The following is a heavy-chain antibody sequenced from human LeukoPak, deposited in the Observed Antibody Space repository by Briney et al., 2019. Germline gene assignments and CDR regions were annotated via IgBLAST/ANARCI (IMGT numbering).Heavy chain of an antibody. CDR2: IYYSGST. CDR3: ARLTYSSGWYKGDAFDI. V-gene: IGHV4-59*01. D-gene: IGHD6-19*01. CDR1: GGPISSYY. Sequence: PSETLSLTCTVSGGPISSYYWSWIRQPPGKGLEWIGYIYYSGSTNYNPSLKSRVTISVDTSKNQFSLKLSSVTAADTAVYYCARLTYSSGWYKGDAFDIWGQGQWSPSLQ. J-gene: IGHJ3*02.